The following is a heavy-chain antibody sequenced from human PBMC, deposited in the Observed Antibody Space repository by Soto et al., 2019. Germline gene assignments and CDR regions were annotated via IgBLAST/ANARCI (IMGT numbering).Heavy chain of an antibody. CDR2: ITTYNGHT. D-gene: IGHD1-1*01. CDR3: ATFLQLRPLGY. V-gene: IGHV1-18*01. CDR1: GYTFTNYG. Sequence: QVQLVQSGGEVKKPGASVKVSCKTSGYTFTNYGMAWVRQAPGQGLEFMGWITTYNGHTDYAQKFQDRVTMTRDTSTSTDYMELRSLRSDDTAMYYCATFLQLRPLGYWGQGTLVTVSS. J-gene: IGHJ4*02.